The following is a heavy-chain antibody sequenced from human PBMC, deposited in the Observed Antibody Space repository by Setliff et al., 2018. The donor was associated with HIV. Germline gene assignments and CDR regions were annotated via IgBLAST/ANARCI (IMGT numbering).Heavy chain of an antibody. CDR1: GGSFSGYY. CDR2: INHRGST. V-gene: IGHV4-34*01. Sequence: PSETLSLTCAVYGGSFSGYYWSWIRQPPGNGLEWIGEINHRGSTNCNPSLKSRVSISVDTSKNQFSLKLSSVTAADTAVYYCATLKMATIYRDFDYWGQGTLVTVSS. CDR3: ATLKMATIYRDFDY. D-gene: IGHD5-12*01. J-gene: IGHJ4*02.